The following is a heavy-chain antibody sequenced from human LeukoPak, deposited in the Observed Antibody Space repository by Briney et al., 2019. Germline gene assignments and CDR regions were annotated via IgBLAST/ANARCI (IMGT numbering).Heavy chain of an antibody. V-gene: IGHV3-23*01. CDR2: TSGSGGST. Sequence: SGGTLRLSCAASGFTFSSYGMSWVRQAPGKGLEWVSATSGSGGSTYYADSVKGRFTISRDNSKNTLYLQMNSLRAEDTAVYYCAKDRATATVVDYWGQGTLVTVSS. CDR3: AKDRATATVVDY. D-gene: IGHD5-12*01. J-gene: IGHJ4*02. CDR1: GFTFSSYG.